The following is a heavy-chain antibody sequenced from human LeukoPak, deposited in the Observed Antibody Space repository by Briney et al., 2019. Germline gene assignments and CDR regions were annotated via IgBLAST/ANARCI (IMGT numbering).Heavy chain of an antibody. J-gene: IGHJ6*03. CDR1: GFTFSSYS. Sequence: PGGSLRLSCAASGFTFSSYSMNWVRQAPGKGLVWVSRINSDGSSTNYADSVKGRFTISRDNAKNTLYLQMNSLRAEDTAVYYCARDHLSSGSSPNYYYYYYMDVWGKGTTVTISS. CDR3: ARDHLSSGSSPNYYYYYYMDV. D-gene: IGHD6-19*01. CDR2: INSDGSST. V-gene: IGHV3-74*01.